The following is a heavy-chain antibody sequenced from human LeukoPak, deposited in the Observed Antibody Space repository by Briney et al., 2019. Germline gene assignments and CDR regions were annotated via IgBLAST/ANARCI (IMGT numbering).Heavy chain of an antibody. CDR1: GYTFTKSDY. CDR2: INPSDGTT. J-gene: IGHJ4*02. V-gene: IGHV1-46*01. Sequence: GASVTVSFKSSGYTFTKSDYIHWVRQAPGQGLEWMGIINPSDGTTFYAQNFQGRVTLTRDTSTNTVFMELRSLRSDDTAVFYCARGPTDMDFDYWGQGSLVTVSS. CDR3: ARGPTDMDFDY.